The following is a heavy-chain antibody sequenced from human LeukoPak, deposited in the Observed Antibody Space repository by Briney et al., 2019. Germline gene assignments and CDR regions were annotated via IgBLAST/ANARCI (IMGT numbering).Heavy chain of an antibody. CDR1: GFIFSSYW. J-gene: IGHJ5*02. V-gene: IGHV3-7*03. D-gene: IGHD1-26*01. CDR2: IKQDGSEK. Sequence: GRSLRLSCAASGFIFSSYWMSWVRQAPGKGLEWVANIKQDGSEKYYVDSVKGRFTISRDNAKNSLYLQMNSLRAEDTAVYYCARDYKVLKGFVPREVGATGGWFDPWGQGTLVTVSS. CDR3: ARDYKVLKGFVPREVGATGGWFDP.